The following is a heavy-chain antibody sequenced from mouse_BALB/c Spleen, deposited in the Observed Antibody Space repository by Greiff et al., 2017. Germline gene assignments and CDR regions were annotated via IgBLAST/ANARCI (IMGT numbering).Heavy chain of an antibody. CDR2: IYPGNSDT. V-gene: IGHV1-5*01. CDR3: TREITTHYYAMDY. CDR1: GYTFTSYW. J-gene: IGHJ4*01. D-gene: IGHD2-4*01. Sequence: VQLQQSGTVLARPGASVKMSCKASGYTFTSYWMHWVKQRPGQGLEWIGAIYPGNSDTSYNQKFKGKAKLTAVTSTSTAYMELSSLTNEDSAVYYCTREITTHYYAMDYWGQGTSVTVSS.